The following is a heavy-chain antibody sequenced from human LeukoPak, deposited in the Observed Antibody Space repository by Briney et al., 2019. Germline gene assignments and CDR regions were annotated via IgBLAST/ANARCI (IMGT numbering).Heavy chain of an antibody. V-gene: IGHV3-48*03. CDR3: GRRGYNWKFDY. D-gene: IGHD1-20*01. CDR1: GFTFNSYE. J-gene: IGHJ4*02. CDR2: ISSSGSTI. Sequence: PGGSLRLSCAASGFTFNSYEMNWVRQAPGKGLEWVSYISSSGSTIYYADSVKGRFTISRDNAKNSLYLQMNSLRAEDTAVYYCGRRGYNWKFDYWGQGTLVTVSS.